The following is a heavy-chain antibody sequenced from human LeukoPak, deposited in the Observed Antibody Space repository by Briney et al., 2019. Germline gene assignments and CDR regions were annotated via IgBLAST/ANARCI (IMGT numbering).Heavy chain of an antibody. Sequence: PGGSLRLSCAASGFTFSSYWMSWVRQAPGKGLEWVANIKQDGSEKYYVDSVKGRFTISRDNSKNTLYLQMNSLRAEDTAVYYCARDRGVGATPSYFDYWGQGTLVTVSS. V-gene: IGHV3-7*01. J-gene: IGHJ4*02. CDR2: IKQDGSEK. CDR1: GFTFSSYW. CDR3: ARDRGVGATPSYFDY. D-gene: IGHD1-26*01.